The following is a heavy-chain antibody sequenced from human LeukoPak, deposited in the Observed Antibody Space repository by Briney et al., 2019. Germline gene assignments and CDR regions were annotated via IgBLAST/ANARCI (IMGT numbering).Heavy chain of an antibody. Sequence: GGSLRLSCAASGVTLSTYAMSWARQAPGKGLGWVSVIHSGGNTYYADSLKGRFTISRDNSKNTLYLQMNSLRAEDTAFYYCTRDLNSGGSCWGQGTLVTVSS. D-gene: IGHD2-15*01. J-gene: IGHJ4*02. CDR1: GVTLSTYA. CDR3: TRDLNSGGSC. CDR2: IHSGGNT. V-gene: IGHV3-53*01.